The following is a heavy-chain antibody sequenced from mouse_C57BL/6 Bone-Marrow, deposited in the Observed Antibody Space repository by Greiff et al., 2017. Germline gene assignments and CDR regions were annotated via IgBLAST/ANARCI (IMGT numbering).Heavy chain of an antibody. Sequence: QVQLKQPGAELVKPGASVKLSCKASGYTFTSYWMHWVKQRPGRGLEWIGRIDPNSGGTKYNEKFKSKATLTVDKPSSTAYMQLSSLSSGDSAVYYGAVRGFAYWGQGTLVTVSA. CDR2: IDPNSGGT. J-gene: IGHJ3*01. V-gene: IGHV1-72*01. CDR1: GYTFTSYW. CDR3: AVRGFAY. D-gene: IGHD1-1*01.